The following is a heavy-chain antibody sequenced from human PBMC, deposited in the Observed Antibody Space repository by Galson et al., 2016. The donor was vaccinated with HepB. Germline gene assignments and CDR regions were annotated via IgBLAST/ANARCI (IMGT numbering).Heavy chain of an antibody. J-gene: IGHJ4*02. CDR3: ARDCDYICYTEASGFDF. V-gene: IGHV3-48*01. CDR1: GFTISTNW. D-gene: IGHD2-8*01. CDR2: ISSRSSTQ. Sequence: SLRLSCAGSGFTISTNWMSWVRQAAGKGLEWVSYISSRSSTQYYADSVKGRFTISRDNVQNSLYLHMDSVRAEDTAVYYCARDCDYICYTEASGFDFWGQGTLVTVSS.